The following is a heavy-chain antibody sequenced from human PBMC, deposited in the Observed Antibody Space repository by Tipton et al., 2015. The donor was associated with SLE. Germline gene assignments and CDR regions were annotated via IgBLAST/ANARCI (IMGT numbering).Heavy chain of an antibody. CDR1: GGSISSGGYS. CDR3: WGYYNYGMDV. CDR2: IYQSGST. J-gene: IGHJ6*02. V-gene: IGHV4-30-2*01. D-gene: IGHD7-27*01. Sequence: TLSLTCVVSGGSISSGGYSWSWIRQTPGKGLEWIGYIYQSGSTYYNPSLKSRVSISVDRSRNQFSLKLSSVTPADTAVYYRWGYYNYGMDVWGQGTTVTVSS.